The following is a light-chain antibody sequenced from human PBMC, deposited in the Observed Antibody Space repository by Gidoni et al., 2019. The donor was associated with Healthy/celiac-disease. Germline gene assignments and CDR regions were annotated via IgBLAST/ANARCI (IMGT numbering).Light chain of an antibody. V-gene: IGKV2-28*01. CDR3: MQALQTLGT. CDR2: LGS. CDR1: QSLLHSNGYTF. J-gene: IGKJ2*01. Sequence: DIVMTQSPLSLPVTPGEPASISCRSSQSLLHSNGYTFLDWYLQKPGQSPQLLIYLGSNRASGVPDRFSGSGSGTDFTLKISRVEAEDVGVYYCMQALQTLGTFGQXTKLEIK.